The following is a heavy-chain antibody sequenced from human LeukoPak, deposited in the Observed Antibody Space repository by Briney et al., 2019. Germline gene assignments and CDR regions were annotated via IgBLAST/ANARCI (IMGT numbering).Heavy chain of an antibody. CDR2: ISYDGSNK. Sequence: SGGSLRLSCAASGFTFSDYGMHWVRQAPGKGLEWVAVISYDGSNKYYADSVKGRFTISRDNSKNTLYLQMDSLRVEDMAVYYCTQWELSTLLDYWGQGTLVTVSS. CDR3: TQWELSTLLDY. CDR1: GFTFSDYG. D-gene: IGHD1-26*01. J-gene: IGHJ4*02. V-gene: IGHV3-30*03.